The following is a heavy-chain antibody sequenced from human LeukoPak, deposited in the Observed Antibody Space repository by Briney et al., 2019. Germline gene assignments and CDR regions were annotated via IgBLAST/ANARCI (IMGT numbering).Heavy chain of an antibody. Sequence: GGSLRLSCAASGFTFSSYAMHWDRQAPGKGLEWVAVISYDGSNKYYADSVKGRFTISRDNSKNTLYLQMSSLRAEDTAVYYCARGGLYGSGSYDYWGQGTLVTVSS. V-gene: IGHV3-30-3*01. J-gene: IGHJ4*02. CDR1: GFTFSSYA. CDR3: ARGGLYGSGSYDY. D-gene: IGHD3-10*01. CDR2: ISYDGSNK.